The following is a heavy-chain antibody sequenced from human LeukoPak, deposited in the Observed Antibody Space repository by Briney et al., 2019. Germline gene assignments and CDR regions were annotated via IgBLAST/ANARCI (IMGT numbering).Heavy chain of an antibody. CDR2: IYPTGGT. Sequence: PSETLSLTCAVSGGSISSGDYSWSWVRQPPGKGLEWIGYIYPTGGTFYNPSLKSRVTMSADRSKNQFSLKLSSVTAADTAVYYCARDHSVTGYWYFDLWGRGTLVTVSS. D-gene: IGHD2-21*02. V-gene: IGHV4-30-2*01. CDR1: GGSISSGDYS. CDR3: ARDHSVTGYWYFDL. J-gene: IGHJ2*01.